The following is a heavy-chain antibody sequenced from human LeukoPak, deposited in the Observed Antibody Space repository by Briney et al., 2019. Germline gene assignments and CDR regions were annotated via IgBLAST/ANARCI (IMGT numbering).Heavy chain of an antibody. J-gene: IGHJ4*02. CDR2: ISYDGSNK. CDR1: GFTFSSYG. D-gene: IGHD3-22*01. V-gene: IGHV3-30*18. Sequence: GGSLRLSCAASGFTFSSYGMHWVRQAPGKGLEWVAVISYDGSNKYYADSVKGRFTISRDNSMNTLYLQMNSLRAEDTAMYYCAKPSTYYYDISGYFDWGQGTLVTVSS. CDR3: AKPSTYYYDISGYFD.